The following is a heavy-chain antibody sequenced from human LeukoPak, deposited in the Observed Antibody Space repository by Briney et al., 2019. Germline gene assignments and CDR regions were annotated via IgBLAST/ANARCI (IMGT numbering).Heavy chain of an antibody. D-gene: IGHD3-22*01. CDR3: ARGREDYYEGSGYYAPFDH. J-gene: IGHJ4*02. V-gene: IGHV4-38-2*02. CDR1: GYSISSGYF. Sequence: SETLSLTCTVSGYSISSGYFWGWMRQPPGKGLEWIGSIYQSETAHYNPSLKSRVTISVDTSKNQFSLKLRSVMAADTAIYYCARGREDYYEGSGYYAPFDHWGQGIVVTVSS. CDR2: IYQSETA.